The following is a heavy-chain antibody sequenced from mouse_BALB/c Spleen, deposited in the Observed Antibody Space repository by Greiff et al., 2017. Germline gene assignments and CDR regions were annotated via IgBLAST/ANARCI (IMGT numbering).Heavy chain of an antibody. J-gene: IGHJ1*01. CDR2: IRNKANGYTT. V-gene: IGHV7-3*02. CDR1: GFTFTDYY. Sequence: EVMLVESGGGLVQPGGSLRLSCATSGFTFTDYYMSWVRQPPGKALEWLGFIRNKANGYTTEYSASVKGRFTISRDNSQSILYLQMNTLRAEDSATYYCARAHWYFDVWGAGTTVTVSS. CDR3: ARAHWYFDV.